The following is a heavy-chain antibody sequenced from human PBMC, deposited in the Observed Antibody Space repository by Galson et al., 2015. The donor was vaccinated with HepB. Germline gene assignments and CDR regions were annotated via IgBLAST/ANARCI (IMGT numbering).Heavy chain of an antibody. V-gene: IGHV3-11*04. Sequence: SLRLSCAASGFTVSNTHMSWVRQAPGRGLEWVSYISYSGSAIYYAESVKGRFTISRDNAKNSLYLQMNSLRAEDTAVYYCARAAMTVVVRGLNAFDIWGQGTVVTVSS. CDR1: GFTVSNTH. D-gene: IGHD3-22*01. CDR3: ARAAMTVVVRGLNAFDI. CDR2: ISYSGSAI. J-gene: IGHJ3*02.